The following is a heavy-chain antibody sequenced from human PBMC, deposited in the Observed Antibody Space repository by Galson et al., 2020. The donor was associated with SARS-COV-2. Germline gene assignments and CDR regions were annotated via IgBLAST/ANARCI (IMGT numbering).Heavy chain of an antibody. CDR3: VRDDGTAPYDY. Sequence: METGGSLRLSCAASGFAVSTKYMSWVRQAPGKGLEWVSVIYYDSNTNYADSVRGRFTISRDTSKNTVSLQMNSLRAEDTAMYYCVRDDGTAPYDYWGPGTLVTVSS. J-gene: IGHJ4*02. CDR2: IYYDSNT. D-gene: IGHD5-18*01. CDR1: GFAVSTKY. V-gene: IGHV3-53*05.